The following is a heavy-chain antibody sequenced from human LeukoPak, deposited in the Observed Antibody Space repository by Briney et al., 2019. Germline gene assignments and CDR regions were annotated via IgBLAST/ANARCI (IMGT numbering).Heavy chain of an antibody. Sequence: GGSLRLSCAASGFTFNNDAMSWVRQAPGKGLEWVSTISGSGGSTYYADSVKGRFTISRDNSKNTLYLQMNSLSAEDTAVYYCAKDFGYSYGYNYWGQGTLVTVSS. J-gene: IGHJ4*02. CDR3: AKDFGYSYGYNY. D-gene: IGHD5-18*01. CDR1: GFTFNNDA. V-gene: IGHV3-23*01. CDR2: ISGSGGST.